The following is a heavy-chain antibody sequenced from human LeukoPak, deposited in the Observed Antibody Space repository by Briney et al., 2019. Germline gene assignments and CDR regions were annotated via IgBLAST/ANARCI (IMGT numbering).Heavy chain of an antibody. J-gene: IGHJ6*02. CDR3: ARMESGYYYGMDV. CDR2: IYSGGST. Sequence: GGSLRLSCAASGFTVSSNYMSWVRQAPGKGLEWVSVIYSGGSTYYPDSVKGRFTISRDNSKNTLYLQMNSQRAEDTAVYYCARMESGYYYGMDVWGQGTTVTVSS. V-gene: IGHV3-66*01. D-gene: IGHD1-1*01. CDR1: GFTVSSNY.